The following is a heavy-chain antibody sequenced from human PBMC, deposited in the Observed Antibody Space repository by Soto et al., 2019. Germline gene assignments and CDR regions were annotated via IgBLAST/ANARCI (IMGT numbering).Heavy chain of an antibody. CDR3: AHSGRFFPSDAFDI. CDR2: INWNDDK. D-gene: IGHD3-3*01. J-gene: IGHJ3*02. CDR1: GFSLNTRAVG. Sequence: SGPTLVNPTQTLPLTCPFSGFSLNTRAVGVGWIRQPPGKALEWLALINWNDDKRYSPSLKDRLTISKDTSENHVVLTMTNMDPVDTATYYCAHSGRFFPSDAFDIWGQGTMVTVSS. V-gene: IGHV2-5*01.